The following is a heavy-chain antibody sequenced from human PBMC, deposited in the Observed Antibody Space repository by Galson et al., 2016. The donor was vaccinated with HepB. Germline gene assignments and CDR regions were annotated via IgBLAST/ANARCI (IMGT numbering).Heavy chain of an antibody. J-gene: IGHJ4*02. Sequence: SLRLSCAASGFTFNIFGMNWVRQAPGKGLEWVAAITFDGKTKYVEDSMRGRFSISRDNSKNTLFLQMNSLKHGDTAMYYCAKSLSSHWLTLDYWGQGALVTVSS. CDR1: GFTFNIFG. V-gene: IGHV3-30*18. D-gene: IGHD3-9*01. CDR3: AKSLSSHWLTLDY. CDR2: ITFDGKTK.